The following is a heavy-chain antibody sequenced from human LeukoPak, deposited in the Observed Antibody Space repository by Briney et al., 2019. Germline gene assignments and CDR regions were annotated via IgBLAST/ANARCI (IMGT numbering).Heavy chain of an antibody. D-gene: IGHD6-13*01. CDR2: FSGNGDST. Sequence: GGSLRLSCAASGFTFNNYAMSWVRQAPGKGLEWVSTFSGNGDSTYYADSVKGRFTISRDNSKNTLCLQMNSLRAEDTAVYYCAKGVAAAGHFDYWGQGTLVTVSS. J-gene: IGHJ4*02. CDR1: GFTFNNYA. CDR3: AKGVAAAGHFDY. V-gene: IGHV3-23*01.